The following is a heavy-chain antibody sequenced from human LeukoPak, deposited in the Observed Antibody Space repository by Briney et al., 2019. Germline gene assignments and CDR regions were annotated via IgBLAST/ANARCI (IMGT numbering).Heavy chain of an antibody. D-gene: IGHD3-10*01. CDR3: ARFADYYGSGPGYYFDY. V-gene: IGHV1-8*01. CDR1: GYTFTSYD. CDR2: MNPNSGNT. J-gene: IGHJ4*02. Sequence: ASVKVSCKASGYTFTSYDINWVRQATGQGLEWMGWMNPNSGNTGYAQKFQGRVTMTRNTSISTAYMELSSLRSEDTAVYYCARFADYYGSGPGYYFDYWGQGTLVTVSS.